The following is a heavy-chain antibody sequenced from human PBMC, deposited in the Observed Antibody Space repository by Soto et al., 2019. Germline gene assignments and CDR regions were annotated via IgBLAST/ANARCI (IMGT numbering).Heavy chain of an antibody. CDR2: IYYTGST. Sequence: SETLSLTCPASGASISGGTYYWTWIRQAPGKGLEWVGHIYYTGSTDYNPALNDRVTISVDTSKNNFSLQLTSVAAVDTAVYYCARGAGFSYARTWLDIWGQGTLVTVSS. D-gene: IGHD5-18*01. CDR3: ARGAGFSYARTWLDI. V-gene: IGHV4-61*03. CDR1: GASISGGTYY. J-gene: IGHJ4*02.